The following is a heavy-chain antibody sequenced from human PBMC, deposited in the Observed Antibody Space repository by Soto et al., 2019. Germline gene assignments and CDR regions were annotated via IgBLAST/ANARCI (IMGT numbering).Heavy chain of an antibody. D-gene: IGHD3-9*01. V-gene: IGHV3-23*01. CDR2: ISGSGGST. CDR1: GFTFSSYA. Sequence: GGSLRLSCAASGFTFSSYAMSWVRQAPGKGLEWVSAISGSGGSTYYADSVKGRFTISRDNSKNTLYLQMNSLRAEDTAVYYCAKPPPGYPSPEDGNYFDYWGQGTLVTVSS. J-gene: IGHJ4*02. CDR3: AKPPPGYPSPEDGNYFDY.